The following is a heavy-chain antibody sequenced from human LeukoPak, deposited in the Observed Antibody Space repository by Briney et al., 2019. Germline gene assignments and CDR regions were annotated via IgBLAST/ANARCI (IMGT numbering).Heavy chain of an antibody. J-gene: IGHJ4*02. CDR1: GDSVSSNSAA. CDR2: TYYRSKWYN. V-gene: IGHV6-1*01. Sequence: SQTLSLTCAISGDSVSSNSAAWHWIRQSPSRGLEWLGRTYYRSKWYNDYAIFVKSRITINPDTSKNQFSLQLNSVTPEDTAVYFCAGDSSAMFDYWGQGTLVTVSS. D-gene: IGHD2-2*01. CDR3: AGDSSAMFDY.